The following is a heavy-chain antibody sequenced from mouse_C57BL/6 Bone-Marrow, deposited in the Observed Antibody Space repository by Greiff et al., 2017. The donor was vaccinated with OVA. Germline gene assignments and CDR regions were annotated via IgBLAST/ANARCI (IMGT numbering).Heavy chain of an antibody. Sequence: VKLQQPGAELVRPGTSVKLSCKASGYTFTNYWMHWVKQRPGQGLEWIGVIAPSDSYINYNQKFKGRATLTVDTSSSTAYMHLSSLTSEDSAVYYCAHYGSRLYLHYWGQGTSL. CDR2: IAPSDSYI. D-gene: IGHD1-1*01. J-gene: IGHJ2*02. V-gene: IGHV1-59*01. CDR3: AHYGSRLYLHY. CDR1: GYTFTNYW.